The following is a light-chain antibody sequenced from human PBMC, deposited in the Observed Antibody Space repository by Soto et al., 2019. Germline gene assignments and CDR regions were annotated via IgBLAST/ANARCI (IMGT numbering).Light chain of an antibody. CDR1: QSINRY. Sequence: DIQMTQSPSSLPASVGDRVTITCRASQSINRYLNWYQHKPGKAPKLLIYDASSLQSGVPSRFSGSGSGTDFTLTISSLQPEDFATYYCQQSSSTPRTFGPGTKEDIK. V-gene: IGKV1-39*01. J-gene: IGKJ3*01. CDR3: QQSSSTPRT. CDR2: DAS.